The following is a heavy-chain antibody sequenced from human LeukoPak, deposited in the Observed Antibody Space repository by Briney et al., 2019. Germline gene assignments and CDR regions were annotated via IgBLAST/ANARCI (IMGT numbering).Heavy chain of an antibody. J-gene: IGHJ5*02. Sequence: ASVKVSCKASGYTFTSYYMHWVRQAPGQGLEWMGIINPSGGSTSYAQKFQGRVTMTRDMSTSTVYMELSSLRSEDTAVYYCARAYSSGHPWIGWFDPWGQGTLVTVSS. D-gene: IGHD6-19*01. CDR2: INPSGGST. CDR1: GYTFTSYY. CDR3: ARAYSSGHPWIGWFDP. V-gene: IGHV1-46*01.